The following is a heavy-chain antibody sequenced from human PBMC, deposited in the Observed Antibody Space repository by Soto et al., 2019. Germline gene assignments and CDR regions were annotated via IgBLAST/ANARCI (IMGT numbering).Heavy chain of an antibody. J-gene: IGHJ4*02. CDR2: INANSGGT. Sequence: SVKVSCRASGYTFSDYYMHWVRQAPGQGLEWMGWINANSGGTTYAQKFQGRVTMTRDTSISTAYMELSRLSSDDTAIYYCARLQIEVAGTNWGQGTLVTVSS. V-gene: IGHV1-2*02. CDR3: ARLQIEVAGTN. CDR1: GYTFSDYY. D-gene: IGHD6-19*01.